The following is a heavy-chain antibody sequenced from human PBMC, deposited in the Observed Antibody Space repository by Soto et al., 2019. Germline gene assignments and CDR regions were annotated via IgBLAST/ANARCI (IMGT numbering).Heavy chain of an antibody. V-gene: IGHV3-11*06. CDR2: ISSSSSYT. J-gene: IGHJ4*02. CDR3: ARDRGSGSLDY. CDR1: GFTFSDDY. Sequence: QVQLVESGGGLVKPGGSLRLSCAASGFTFSDDYMSWIRQAPGKGLEWVSYISSSSSYTNYADSVKGRFTISRDNAKNSLYLQMNSLRAEDTAVYYCARDRGSGSLDYWGQGTLVTVSS. D-gene: IGHD6-19*01.